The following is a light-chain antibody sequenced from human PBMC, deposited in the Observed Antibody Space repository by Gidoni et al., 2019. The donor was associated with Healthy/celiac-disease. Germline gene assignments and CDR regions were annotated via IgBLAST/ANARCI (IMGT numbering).Light chain of an antibody. V-gene: IGKV3-15*01. CDR1: QSVSSN. J-gene: IGKJ2*01. CDR3: QQYNNWPLT. Sequence: EIVMTHSPATLPGSPGDRATLTCRASQSVSSNLAWYQQKPGQAPRLLIYGASTRATGIPARFSGSGSGTDFTLTISSLQSEDFAVYYCQQYNNWPLTFGQGTKVEIK. CDR2: GAS.